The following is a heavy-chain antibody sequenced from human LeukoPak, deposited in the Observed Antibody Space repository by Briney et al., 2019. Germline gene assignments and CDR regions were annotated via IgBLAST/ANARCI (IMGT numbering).Heavy chain of an antibody. CDR1: GFTFSSYS. CDR2: ISSSSSYI. D-gene: IGHD2-2*01. CDR3: ARDISCYDY. Sequence: KTGGSLRLSCAASGFTFSSYSMNWVRQAPGQGLEWVSSISSSSSYIYYADSVKGRFTISRDNAKNSLYLQMNSLRAEDTAVYYCARDISCYDYWGQGTLVTVSS. V-gene: IGHV3-21*01. J-gene: IGHJ4*02.